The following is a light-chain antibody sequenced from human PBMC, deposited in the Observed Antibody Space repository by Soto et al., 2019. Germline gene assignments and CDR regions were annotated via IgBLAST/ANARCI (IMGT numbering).Light chain of an antibody. CDR2: AAS. CDR3: QHSYSTPYT. V-gene: IGKV1-39*01. Sequence: DIQMTQSPSSLSASVGDRVTITCRASQSISSYLNWYQQKPGKAPKLLIYAASRLQSGVPSRFSGSGSGTDFTLTISSLQPEDFVTYYCQHSYSTPYTFGQGTKLEIK. CDR1: QSISSY. J-gene: IGKJ2*01.